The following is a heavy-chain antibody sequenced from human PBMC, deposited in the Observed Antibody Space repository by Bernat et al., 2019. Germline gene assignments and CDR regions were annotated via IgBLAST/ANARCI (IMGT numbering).Heavy chain of an antibody. Sequence: EVQLVESGGGLVKPGGSLRLSCAASGFTFSNAWMSWVRQAPGKGLEWVGRIKSKTDGGTTDYAAPVKGRFTISRDDSKNTLYLQMNSLKTEDTAVYYCTTDETAPDETGAFDIWGQGTMVTVSS. V-gene: IGHV3-15*01. J-gene: IGHJ3*02. CDR3: TTDETAPDETGAFDI. CDR1: GFTFSNAW. D-gene: IGHD5-18*01. CDR2: IKSKTDGGTT.